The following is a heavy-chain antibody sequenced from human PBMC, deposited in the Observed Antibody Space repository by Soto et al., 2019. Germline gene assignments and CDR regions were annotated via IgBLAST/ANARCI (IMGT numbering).Heavy chain of an antibody. CDR2: INTRNGNT. CDR1: GYKFTTYA. CDR3: ARDPSAGAIFASPYCYGMDV. J-gene: IGHJ6*02. D-gene: IGHD3-3*01. Sequence: ASVKVSGKASGYKFTTYAIHWVRQAPGQRLEWMGWINTRNGNTKYSQKFKGRVTITRDTPATSASTVYMEVSSLRSEDTAIYYSARDPSAGAIFASPYCYGMDVWGQGATVTVSS. V-gene: IGHV1-3*04.